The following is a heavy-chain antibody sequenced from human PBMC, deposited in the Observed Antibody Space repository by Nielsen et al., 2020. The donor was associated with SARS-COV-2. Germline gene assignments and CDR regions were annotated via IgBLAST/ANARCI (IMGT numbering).Heavy chain of an antibody. D-gene: IGHD2-15*01. CDR1: GFTFSSYW. CDR3: AKDYCSGGSCYSFDY. CDR2: INSDGSST. V-gene: IGHV3-74*01. Sequence: ESLKISCAASGFTFSSYWMHWVRQAPGKGLVWVSRINSDGSSTSYADSVKGRFTISRDNAKNTLYLQMNSLRAEDTAVYYCAKDYCSGGSCYSFDYWGQGTLVTVSS. J-gene: IGHJ4*02.